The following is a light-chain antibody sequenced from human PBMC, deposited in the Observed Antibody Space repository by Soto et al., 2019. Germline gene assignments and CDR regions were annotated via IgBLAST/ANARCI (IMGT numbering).Light chain of an antibody. J-gene: IGKJ5*01. CDR3: QQRSNWAIT. CDR2: DAS. V-gene: IGKV3-11*01. Sequence: EIVLTQSPATLSLSPGERATLSCGASQSVSSYLAWYQQKPGQAPRLLIYDASNRATGIPARFSGSGSGTDFTLTISSLEPEDFALDYCQQRSNWAITFGQGTRLEIK. CDR1: QSVSSY.